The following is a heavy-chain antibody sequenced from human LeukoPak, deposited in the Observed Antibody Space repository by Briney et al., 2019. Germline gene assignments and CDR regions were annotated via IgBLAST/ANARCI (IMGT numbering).Heavy chain of an antibody. Sequence: GASVKVSCKASGYTFTGYYMHWVRQAPGQGLEWMGIINPSGGSTSYAQKFQGRVTMTRDTSTSTVYMELSSLRSEDTAVYYCATTYCSGGSCPDAFDIWGQGTMVTVSS. CDR1: GYTFTGYY. V-gene: IGHV1-46*01. D-gene: IGHD2-15*01. CDR2: INPSGGST. CDR3: ATTYCSGGSCPDAFDI. J-gene: IGHJ3*02.